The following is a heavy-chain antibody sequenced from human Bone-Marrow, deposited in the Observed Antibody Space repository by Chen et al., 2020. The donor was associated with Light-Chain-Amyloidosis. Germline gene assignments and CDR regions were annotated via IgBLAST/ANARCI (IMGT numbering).Heavy chain of an antibody. V-gene: IGHV3-23*02. J-gene: IGHJ3*02. Sequence: EVQLVESGGGLLQRGGSLRLSCAASGFAFSSYAMSWVRQAPGKGLEWVSTIGCSGGSRDYGDSVKGRLTISRDNSKNALFLQMNSLRAEDTAVYYCAKDISYDDILPGYPADAFDIWGQGTMVTVSS. CDR3: AKDISYDDILPGYPADAFDI. CDR1: GFAFSSYA. CDR2: IGCSGGSR. D-gene: IGHD3-9*01.